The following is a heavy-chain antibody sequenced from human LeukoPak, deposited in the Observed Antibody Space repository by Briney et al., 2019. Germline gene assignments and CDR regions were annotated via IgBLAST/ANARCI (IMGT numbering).Heavy chain of an antibody. D-gene: IGHD5-12*01. Sequence: GGSLRLSCAASGFTFSSYWMHWVRQAPGKGLVWVSHIKSDGSSTSYADSVKGRFTISRDNAKNTLYLQMNSLRAEDTAVYYCARDRGYTQDYWGQGALVTVSS. CDR2: IKSDGSST. J-gene: IGHJ4*02. CDR3: ARDRGYTQDY. CDR1: GFTFSSYW. V-gene: IGHV3-74*01.